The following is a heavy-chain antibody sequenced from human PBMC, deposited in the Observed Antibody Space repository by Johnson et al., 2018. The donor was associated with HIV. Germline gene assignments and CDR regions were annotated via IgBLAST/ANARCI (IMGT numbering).Heavy chain of an antibody. Sequence: VQLVESGGGLVQPGGSLRLSCTASGFTFSSNWMNWVRQAPGKGLEWVANIKEDGSEKYYVDSVRGRFTISRDNAKNSLYLQMNSLRAEDTAVYYCARPIARGASDIWSQGTMVTVSS. CDR3: ARPIARGASDI. CDR1: GFTFSSNW. V-gene: IGHV3-7*05. CDR2: IKEDGSEK. J-gene: IGHJ3*02. D-gene: IGHD3-10*01.